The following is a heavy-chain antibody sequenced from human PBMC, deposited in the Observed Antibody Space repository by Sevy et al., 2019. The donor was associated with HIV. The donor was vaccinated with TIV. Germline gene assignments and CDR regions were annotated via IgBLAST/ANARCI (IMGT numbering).Heavy chain of an antibody. Sequence: GGSLRLSCAASGFTFSSYAMHWVRQAPGKGLEWVAVISYDGSNKYYADSVKGRFTISRDNSKNTLYLQMNSLRAEDTAVYYCARDGTPLRYSSSWLYQKRGYYFDYWGQGTLVTVSS. D-gene: IGHD6-13*01. V-gene: IGHV3-30-3*01. J-gene: IGHJ4*02. CDR1: GFTFSSYA. CDR2: ISYDGSNK. CDR3: ARDGTPLRYSSSWLYQKRGYYFDY.